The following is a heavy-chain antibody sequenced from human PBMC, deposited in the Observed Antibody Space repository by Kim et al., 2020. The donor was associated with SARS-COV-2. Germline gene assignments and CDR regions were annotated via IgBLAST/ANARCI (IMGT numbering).Heavy chain of an antibody. V-gene: IGHV4-34*01. D-gene: IGHD6-19*01. J-gene: IGHJ4*02. CDR3: ARVPVAQQRLGGDY. CDR1: GGSFSGYY. Sequence: SETLSLTCAVYGGSFSGYYWSWIRQSPGKGLQWIGEINHSGSTNYNPSLESRVTLSVDTSKNQFSLKLSSVTAADTAIYYCARVPVAQQRLGGDYWGQGTPVTVSS. CDR2: INHSGST.